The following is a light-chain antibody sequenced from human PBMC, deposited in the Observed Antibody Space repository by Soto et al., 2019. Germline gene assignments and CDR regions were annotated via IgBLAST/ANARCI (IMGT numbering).Light chain of an antibody. CDR2: GSF. CDR3: QQLKSYPLT. J-gene: IGKJ4*01. CDR1: QGISTY. V-gene: IGKV1-9*01. Sequence: IQLTQSPSSLSASVGDRVSITCRASQGISTYLAWYQQRPGKAPKLLISGSFTLQSGVPSRFSGSGSGTDFTLTISSLQPEDVATYYFQQLKSYPLTFGGGTKVEIK.